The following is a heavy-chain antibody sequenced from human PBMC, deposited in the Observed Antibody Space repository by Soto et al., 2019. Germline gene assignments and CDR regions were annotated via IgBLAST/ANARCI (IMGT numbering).Heavy chain of an antibody. CDR2: INAGNGNT. V-gene: IGHV1-3*01. D-gene: IGHD2-15*01. Sequence: ASVKLSCKDSGYTFTSYAMHWVRQAPGQRLEWMGWINAGNGNTKYSQKFQGRVTITRDTSASTAYMELSSLRSEDTAVYYCARVPGGNYGMDVWGQGTTVTVSS. J-gene: IGHJ6*02. CDR1: GYTFTSYA. CDR3: ARVPGGNYGMDV.